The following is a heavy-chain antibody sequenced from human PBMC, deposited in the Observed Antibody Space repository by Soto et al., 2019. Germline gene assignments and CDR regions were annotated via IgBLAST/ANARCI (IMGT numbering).Heavy chain of an antibody. CDR3: ARGGGYYYDSSGYTVDY. CDR1: GGSVSSGSYY. D-gene: IGHD3-22*01. V-gene: IGHV4-61*01. J-gene: IGHJ4*02. Sequence: SETLSLTCTVSGGSVSSGSYYWSWIRQPPGKGLEWIGYIYYSGSTNYNPSLKSRVTISVDTSKNQFSLKLSSVTAADTAVYYCARGGGYYYDSSGYTVDYWGQGTLVTVS. CDR2: IYYSGST.